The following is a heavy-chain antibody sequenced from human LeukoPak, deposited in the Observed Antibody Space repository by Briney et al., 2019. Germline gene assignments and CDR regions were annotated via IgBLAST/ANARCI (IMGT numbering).Heavy chain of an antibody. V-gene: IGHV3-15*01. CDR1: GYTVSSNY. Sequence: GGSLRLSCAASGYTVSSNYMSWVRQAPGKGLEWVGRIKSKSDGGTIDYAAPVKGRFTISRDDSKNTVFLQMNSLETEDTAVYYCTTDFYDSSGLQYWGQGTLVTVSS. CDR3: TTDFYDSSGLQY. D-gene: IGHD3-22*01. CDR2: IKSKSDGGTI. J-gene: IGHJ4*02.